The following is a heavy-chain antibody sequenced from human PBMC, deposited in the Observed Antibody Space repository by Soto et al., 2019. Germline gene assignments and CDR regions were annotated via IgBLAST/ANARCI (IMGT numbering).Heavy chain of an antibody. D-gene: IGHD3-22*01. J-gene: IGHJ4*02. CDR3: AKDQVHYDSSGYLLLWDW. CDR1: GFTFSSYG. Sequence: GASLRLSCAASGFTFSSYGMSWVRQAPGKGLEWVSAISGSGGSTYYADSVKGRFTISRDNSKNTLYLQMNSLRAEDTAVYYCAKDQVHYDSSGYLLLWDWWGQGTLVNVSS. V-gene: IGHV3-23*01. CDR2: ISGSGGST.